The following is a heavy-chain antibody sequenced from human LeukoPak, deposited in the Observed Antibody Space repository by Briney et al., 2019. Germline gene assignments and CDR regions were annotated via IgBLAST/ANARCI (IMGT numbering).Heavy chain of an antibody. V-gene: IGHV1-46*01. D-gene: IGHD2-15*01. CDR1: GYTFTRYH. CDR3: ARVGRIDY. J-gene: IGHJ4*02. CDR2: INLSGDST. Sequence: PGASVKVSCKASGYTFTRYHMHWVRQAPGQGLEWMGIINLSGDSTSYAQKFQGRVTMTRDTSTSTAYMELSSLRSEDTAVYYCARVGRIDYWGQGTLVTVSS.